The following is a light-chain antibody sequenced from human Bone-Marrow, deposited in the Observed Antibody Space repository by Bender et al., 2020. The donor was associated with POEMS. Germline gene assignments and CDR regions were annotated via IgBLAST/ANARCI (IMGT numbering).Light chain of an antibody. CDR2: QDA. CDR3: QSWGSNTAV. V-gene: IGLV3-1*01. J-gene: IGLJ2*01. CDR1: KLGEEY. Sequence: SYELTQPPSVSVSPGQTATITCSGEKLGEEYACWYQQKPGQSPVLVIYQDAQRPSGIPERFSGSNSGNTASLTISGTQTMDEADYYCQSWGSNTAVFGGGTKLTVL.